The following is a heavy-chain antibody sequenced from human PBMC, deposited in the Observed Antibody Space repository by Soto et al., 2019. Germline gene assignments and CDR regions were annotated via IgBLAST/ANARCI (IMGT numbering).Heavy chain of an antibody. V-gene: IGHV3-30*18. CDR3: ANSLKIGPWGMDV. Sequence: QVQLVESGGGVVQPGRSLRLSCAASGFTFSSYGMHWVRQAPGKGLEWVAVISYDGSNKYYADSVKGRFTISRDNSKNTLYLQMNSLRAEDKAVYYCANSLKIGPWGMDVWGQGTTVTVSS. D-gene: IGHD2-21*01. J-gene: IGHJ6*02. CDR1: GFTFSSYG. CDR2: ISYDGSNK.